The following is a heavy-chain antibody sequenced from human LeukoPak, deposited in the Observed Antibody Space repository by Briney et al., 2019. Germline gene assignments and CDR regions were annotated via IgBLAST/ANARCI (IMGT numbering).Heavy chain of an antibody. CDR1: GFTFSTYN. J-gene: IGHJ4*02. Sequence: GGSLRLSCAASGFTFSTYNMNWARQAPGKGLEWVSSISSGSGYIYYADSVKGRFTISRDNAKNSLYLQMNSLRAEDTAVYYCARGYGDYGKYYFDSWGQGTLVTVSS. CDR2: ISSGSGYI. CDR3: ARGYGDYGKYYFDS. V-gene: IGHV3-21*01. D-gene: IGHD4-17*01.